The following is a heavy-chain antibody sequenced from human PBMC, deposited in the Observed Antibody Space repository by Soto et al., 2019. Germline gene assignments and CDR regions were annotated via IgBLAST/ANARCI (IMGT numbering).Heavy chain of an antibody. V-gene: IGHV1-58*01. D-gene: IGHD3-22*01. Sequence: SVKVSCKASGFTFINSAVQWVRQARGQRLEWIGWIVVGSGNTNSAQKFQERVTITRDLSTSTAYMELSSLRSEDTAVYYCAASYYYDSSGYYAYYIDDRSQGALVTVSS. J-gene: IGHJ4*02. CDR3: AASYYYDSSGYYAYYIDD. CDR2: IVVGSGNT. CDR1: GFTFINSA.